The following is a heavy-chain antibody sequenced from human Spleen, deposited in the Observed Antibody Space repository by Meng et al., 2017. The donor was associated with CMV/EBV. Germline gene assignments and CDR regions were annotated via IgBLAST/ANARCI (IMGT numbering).Heavy chain of an antibody. CDR3: ARDHEYSSSYDY. J-gene: IGHJ4*02. D-gene: IGHD6-6*01. Sequence: CKDSGGTFNNYAINWVRQAPGQGLEWMGGIIPILGITTYAQKFQGRITITADKSTSTAYMELSSLRSEDTAVFYCARDHEYSSSYDYWGQGTLVTVSS. CDR1: GGTFNNYA. CDR2: IIPILGIT. V-gene: IGHV1-69*10.